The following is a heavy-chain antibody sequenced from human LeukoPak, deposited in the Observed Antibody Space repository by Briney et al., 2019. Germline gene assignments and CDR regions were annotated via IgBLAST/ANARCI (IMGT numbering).Heavy chain of an antibody. V-gene: IGHV3-7*01. Sequence: PGGSLRLSCEASGFTFNIHWMNWVRQAPGKGLEWLANIRPDGSEKVYVDSVRGRFTISRDNTKNSVYLQMNNLRSEDSAVYYCSGRSGFSSNYWGQGIRVTVSS. CDR1: GFTFNIHW. J-gene: IGHJ4*02. D-gene: IGHD2-2*01. CDR3: SGRSGFSSNY. CDR2: IRPDGSEK.